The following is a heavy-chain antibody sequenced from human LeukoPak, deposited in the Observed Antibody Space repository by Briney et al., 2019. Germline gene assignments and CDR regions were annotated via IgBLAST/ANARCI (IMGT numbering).Heavy chain of an antibody. CDR2: VKSDGSRT. V-gene: IGHV3-74*01. CDR3: ARDDDYFGSGSYSPFDN. J-gene: IGHJ4*02. Sequence: GGSLRLSCAASGFTFSSYWMHWVRQVPGKGLVWLSRVKSDGSRTGYADSVEGRFTISRDNAQKSLYLQMNSLRDGDTAVYYCARDDDYFGSGSYSPFDNWGQGTLVTVSS. D-gene: IGHD3-10*01. CDR1: GFTFSSYW.